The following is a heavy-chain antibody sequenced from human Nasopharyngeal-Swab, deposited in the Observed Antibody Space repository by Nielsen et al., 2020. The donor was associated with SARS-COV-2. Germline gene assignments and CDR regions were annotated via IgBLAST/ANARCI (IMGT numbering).Heavy chain of an antibody. CDR2: LDVGGIST. V-gene: IGHV3-74*01. CDR3: TRGGFSHSMDV. CDR1: GFTINTYW. D-gene: IGHD3-10*01. Sequence: GGSLRLSCAASGFTINTYWMFWVPQAPGKGLVWVSHLDVGGISTNYADSVQGRFTISRDNAKNTLSLQMNSLRDEDSAIYYCTRGGFSHSMDVWGQGTTVTVSS. J-gene: IGHJ6*02.